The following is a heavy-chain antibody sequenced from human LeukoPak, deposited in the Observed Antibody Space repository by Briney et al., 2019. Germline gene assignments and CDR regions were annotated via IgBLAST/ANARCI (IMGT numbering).Heavy chain of an antibody. CDR3: ARDLVSGAYTFDI. CDR2: ISGSGTTI. V-gene: IGHV3-48*03. J-gene: IGHJ3*02. D-gene: IGHD3-16*01. Sequence: PGGSLRLSCTASGVTFSSYDMNWVRQAPGKGLEWVSYISGSGTTIYYADSVKGRFTISRDYSKNSLYLQMNSLRAEDTAVYYCARDLVSGAYTFDIWGQGTMVTVSS. CDR1: GVTFSSYD.